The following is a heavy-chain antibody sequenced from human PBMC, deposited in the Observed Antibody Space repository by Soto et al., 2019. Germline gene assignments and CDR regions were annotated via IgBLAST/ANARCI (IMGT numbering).Heavy chain of an antibody. D-gene: IGHD6-19*01. J-gene: IGHJ1*01. CDR2: VSRSGRT. CDR1: GGSFRGNY. Sequence: SETLSLTCFVYGGSFRGNYCTWIRQSPGKGLEWIGEVSRSGRTNYNPSLKTRVTISVQKSENQFSLTLSSVTAADTAVYYCAGQFGQWMDERGQGALVT. V-gene: IGHV4-34*01. CDR3: AGQFGQWMDE.